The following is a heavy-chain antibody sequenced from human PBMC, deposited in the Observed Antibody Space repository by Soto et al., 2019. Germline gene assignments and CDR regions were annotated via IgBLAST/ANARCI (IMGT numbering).Heavy chain of an antibody. J-gene: IGHJ4*02. D-gene: IGHD5-18*01. V-gene: IGHV3-30*03. Sequence: GGSLRLSCAASGFTFSTYGMHWVRQVPGKGLDWVAVVSYDGKNKYYPQSVKGRFTISRDNAKNTLFLQMASLKTGDTAVYFCARGYSYQDYWGQGTVVTVSS. CDR1: GFTFSTYG. CDR2: VSYDGKNK. CDR3: ARGYSYQDY.